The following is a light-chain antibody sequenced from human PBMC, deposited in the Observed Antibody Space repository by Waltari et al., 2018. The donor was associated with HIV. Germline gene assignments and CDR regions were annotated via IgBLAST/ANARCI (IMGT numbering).Light chain of an antibody. CDR2: KAS. V-gene: IGKV1-5*03. CDR3: QQCNSFLCT. Sequence: DIQMTQSPSTLSASLGDSVTITCRATQNISVSLAWYQQKPGKAPNLLIYKASRLQSGVPSRFSGSVSGTEFTLTITSVQPDDTATYFCQQCNSFLCTFGQGTKLEI. CDR1: QNISVS. J-gene: IGKJ2*02.